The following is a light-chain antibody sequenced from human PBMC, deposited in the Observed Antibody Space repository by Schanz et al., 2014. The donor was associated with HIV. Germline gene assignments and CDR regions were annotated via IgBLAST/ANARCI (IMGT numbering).Light chain of an antibody. CDR1: SGHSSYA. CDR3: QTWGTGIRV. V-gene: IGLV4-69*01. Sequence: QSVLTQSPSASASLGASVKLTCTLSSGHSSYAIAWHQQQPEKGPRYLMNLNSDGSHRKGDGIPDRFSGSSSGAERYLTISSLQSEDEADYYCQTWGTGIRVFGGGTKFTV. CDR2: LNSDGSH. J-gene: IGLJ3*02.